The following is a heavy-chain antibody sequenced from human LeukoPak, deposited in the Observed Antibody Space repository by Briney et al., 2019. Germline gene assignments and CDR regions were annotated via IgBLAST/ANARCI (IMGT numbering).Heavy chain of an antibody. CDR2: IYNIGST. CDR1: GGSISGYY. V-gene: IGHV4-59*01. J-gene: IGHJ6*02. Sequence: SETLSLTCTVSGGSISGYYWSWIRQPPGKGLEWIGDIYNIGSTNYNPSLKSRVTISVDTSKNQFSLNLSSVTAADTAVYYCARDRRFNGMDVWGQGTTVTVSS. CDR3: ARDRRFNGMDV. D-gene: IGHD3-3*01.